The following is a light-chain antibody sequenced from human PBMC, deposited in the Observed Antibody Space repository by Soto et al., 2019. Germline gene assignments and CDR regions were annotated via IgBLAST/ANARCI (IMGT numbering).Light chain of an antibody. CDR1: SSDVGGYNY. Sequence: QSALTQPRSVSGSPGQAVTISCTGTSSDVGGYNYVSWYQQHPGEAPKLMVSGVSERPSGVPDRCSGSKSGNTASLSISGLQAEDEADYYCCSYAGSHTYVFGAGTKLTVL. J-gene: IGLJ1*01. V-gene: IGLV2-11*01. CDR3: CSYAGSHTYV. CDR2: GVS.